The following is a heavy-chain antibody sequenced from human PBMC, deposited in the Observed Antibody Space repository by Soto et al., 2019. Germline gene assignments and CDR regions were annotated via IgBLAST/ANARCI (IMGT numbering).Heavy chain of an antibody. J-gene: IGHJ4*02. CDR1: GYTFANFD. D-gene: IGHD6-19*01. CDR2: VSNRNGVT. V-gene: IGHV1-18*04. CDR3: ARETLNTGWYGFDY. Sequence: VASVKVSCKTSGYTFANFDFSWVRQAPGQGLEWMGWVSNRNGVTNYAENFRDRVTISTDTSTNTVYMELRSLRSDDTAVYFYARETLNTGWYGFDYWGQGTQVTVSS.